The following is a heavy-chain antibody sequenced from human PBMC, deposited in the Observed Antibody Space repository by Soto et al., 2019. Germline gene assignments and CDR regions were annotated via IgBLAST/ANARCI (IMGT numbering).Heavy chain of an antibody. CDR3: AHDYGGRSLS. V-gene: IGHV2-5*02. Sequence: QITLKESGPTLVKPTQTITLTGTFSGFSLTTDRVGVGWIRHPPVGALEWLAVLYWDDSKTYRPSLESRLTISKDTTKTQVALTMTNMDSLDTAPYYCAHDYGGRSLSWGQGTLVTVSS. J-gene: IGHJ5*02. D-gene: IGHD1-26*01. CDR2: LYWDDSK. CDR1: GFSLTTDRVG.